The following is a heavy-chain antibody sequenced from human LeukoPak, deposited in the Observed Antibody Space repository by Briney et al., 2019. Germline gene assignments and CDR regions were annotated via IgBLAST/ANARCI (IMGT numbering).Heavy chain of an antibody. Sequence: GGSLRLSCAASGFTFDDYGMSWVRQAPGKGLEWVSAINWNGGSTGYADSVKGRFTISRDNAKNSLYLQMNSLRAEDSALYYCARDLRGGGYYYYYGMDVWGQGTTVTV. CDR2: INWNGGST. J-gene: IGHJ6*02. CDR1: GFTFDDYG. D-gene: IGHD3-10*01. CDR3: ARDLRGGGYYYYYGMDV. V-gene: IGHV3-20*04.